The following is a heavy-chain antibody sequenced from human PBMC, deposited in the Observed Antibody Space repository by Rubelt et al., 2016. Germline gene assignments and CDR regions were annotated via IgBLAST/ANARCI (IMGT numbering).Heavy chain of an antibody. CDR3: ARENDISRGGYCIDY. Sequence: ASEFTFSSYWAHWVRQTPGTGLVWVARISGDGTTTSYADSAKDRFIISRDNGKNTLYLQMNSLRGEDTAVYYCARENDISRGGYCIDYWGQGTLVTVSS. V-gene: IGHV3-74*03. CDR2: ISGDGTTT. CDR1: EFTFSSYW. J-gene: IGHJ4*02. D-gene: IGHD2-21*01.